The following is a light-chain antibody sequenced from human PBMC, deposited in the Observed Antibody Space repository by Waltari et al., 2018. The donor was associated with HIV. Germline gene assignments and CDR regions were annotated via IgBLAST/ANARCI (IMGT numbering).Light chain of an antibody. V-gene: IGLV1-51*01. CDR3: ATWDSSLRTEV. Sequence: QSVLTQPPSVSAALGQKVTISCSGTRSNIVSNYVSWYQHFPGTAPKHIMYDNDKRPSGIPDRFSGAKSGSSATLGITGLLTGDEAIYYCATWDSSLRTEVFGGGTKLTVL. J-gene: IGLJ3*02. CDR2: DND. CDR1: RSNIVSNY.